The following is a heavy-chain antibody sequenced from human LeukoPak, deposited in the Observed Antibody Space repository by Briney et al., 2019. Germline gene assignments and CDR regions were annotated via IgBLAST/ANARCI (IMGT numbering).Heavy chain of an antibody. CDR1: GYTFTSYG. Sequence: ASVKVSCKASGYTFTSYGISWVRQAPGQGLEWMGWISAYNGNTNYAQKLQGRVTMTTDTSTSTAYMELRSLRSDDTAVYYCARERRITMIVVAQSGMDVWGQGTTVTVSS. J-gene: IGHJ6*02. D-gene: IGHD3-22*01. CDR3: ARERRITMIVVAQSGMDV. CDR2: ISAYNGNT. V-gene: IGHV1-18*01.